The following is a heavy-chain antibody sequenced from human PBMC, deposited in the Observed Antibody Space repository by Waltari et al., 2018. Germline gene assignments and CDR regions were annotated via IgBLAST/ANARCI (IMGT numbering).Heavy chain of an antibody. CDR2: INHSGST. D-gene: IGHD6-13*01. Sequence: QVQLQQWGAGLLKPSETLSLTCAVYGGSFSGYYWSWIRQPPGKGLEWIGEINHSGSTTYNPSLKSRVTISVDTSKNQFSLKLSSVTAADTAVYYCASIAAITKGLVWFDPWGQGTLVTVSS. CDR3: ASIAAITKGLVWFDP. CDR1: GGSFSGYY. V-gene: IGHV4-34*01. J-gene: IGHJ5*02.